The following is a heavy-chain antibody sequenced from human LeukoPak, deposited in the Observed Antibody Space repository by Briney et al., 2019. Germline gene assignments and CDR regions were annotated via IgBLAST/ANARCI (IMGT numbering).Heavy chain of an antibody. CDR1: GFTFSRYE. D-gene: IGHD3-3*01. CDR3: AREVQGYYDFWSGYYPNWFDP. J-gene: IGHJ5*02. V-gene: IGHV3-48*03. CDR2: ISSSGSTI. Sequence: GGSLRLSCAASGFTFSRYEMNWVRQAPGKGLEWVSYISSSGSTIYYADSVKGRFTISRDNAKNSLYLQMNSLRAEDTAVYYCAREVQGYYDFWSGYYPNWFDPWGQGTLVTVST.